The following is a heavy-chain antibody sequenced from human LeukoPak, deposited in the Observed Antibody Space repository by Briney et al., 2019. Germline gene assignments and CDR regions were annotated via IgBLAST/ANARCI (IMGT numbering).Heavy chain of an antibody. Sequence: PGGSLRLSCVASGFTFSSYWMTWVRQAPGKGLEWLANIEEDGSIQYYLDSVRGRFTIPRDNAKTSVYLQLNSLRADDTAVYYCARDVWTGVAVSDYWGQGTLVTVSS. J-gene: IGHJ4*02. CDR3: ARDVWTGVAVSDY. CDR2: IEEDGSIQ. D-gene: IGHD6-19*01. CDR1: GFTFSSYW. V-gene: IGHV3-7*01.